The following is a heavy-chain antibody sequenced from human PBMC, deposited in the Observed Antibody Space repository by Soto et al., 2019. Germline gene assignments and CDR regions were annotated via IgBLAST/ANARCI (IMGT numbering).Heavy chain of an antibody. CDR3: ARGPTANNWFDP. J-gene: IGHJ5*02. V-gene: IGHV3-21*01. Sequence: GGSLRLSCAASGFTFSSYSRNWVRQAPGKGLEWVSSISSSSSYIYYADSVKGRFTISRDNAKNSLYLQMNSLRAEDTAVYYCARGPTANNWFDPWGQGTLVTVSS. CDR1: GFTFSSYS. CDR2: ISSSSSYI. D-gene: IGHD4-4*01.